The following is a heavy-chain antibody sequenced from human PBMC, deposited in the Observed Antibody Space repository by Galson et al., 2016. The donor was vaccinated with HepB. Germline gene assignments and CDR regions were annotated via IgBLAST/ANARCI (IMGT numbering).Heavy chain of an antibody. CDR3: ARDRGFNTSPLDV. D-gene: IGHD3-10*01. V-gene: IGHV1-46*01. J-gene: IGHJ3*01. CDR1: GYIFTSYY. CDR2: ISPSGGRT. Sequence: SVKVSCKASGYIFTSYYIHWVRQAPGQGPEWMGMISPSGGRTNFAQKFQGRVNMTRDTSRSTVYMELSGLRSEDTGLYFCARDRGFNTSPLDVWGQGTMVSVSS.